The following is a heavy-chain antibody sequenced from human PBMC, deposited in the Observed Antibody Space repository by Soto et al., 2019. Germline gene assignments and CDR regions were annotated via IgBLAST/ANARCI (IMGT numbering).Heavy chain of an antibody. J-gene: IGHJ5*02. D-gene: IGHD2-15*01. CDR2: IIPILGLA. V-gene: IGHV1-69*02. CDR1: GGSVTSEI. CDR3: ASYCSGGNCNRNWLDP. Sequence: SVNVTCEVFGGSVTSEIISWVRQAPGQGLEWMGRIIPILGLANYAQKFQGRLTITADKSTNTAYMELSSLRSEDTAVYYCASYCSGGNCNRNWLDPWG.